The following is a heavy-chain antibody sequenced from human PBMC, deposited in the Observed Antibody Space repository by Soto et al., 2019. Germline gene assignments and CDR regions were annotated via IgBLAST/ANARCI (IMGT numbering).Heavy chain of an antibody. CDR2: ISSSSSYI. CDR3: ARKVDTYDYVGGSYHDRAFDY. V-gene: IGHV3-21*01. J-gene: IGHJ4*02. Sequence: EVQLVESGGGLVKPGGSLRLSCAASGFTFSSYSMNWVRQAPGKGLEWVSSISSSSSYIYYADSVKGRFTISRDNAKNSLYLQMNSLRAEDTAVYYCARKVDTYDYVGGSYHDRAFDYWGQGTLFTVSS. D-gene: IGHD3-16*02. CDR1: GFTFSSYS.